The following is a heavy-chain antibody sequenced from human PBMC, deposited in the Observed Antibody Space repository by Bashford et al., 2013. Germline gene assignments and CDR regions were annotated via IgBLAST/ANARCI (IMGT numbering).Heavy chain of an antibody. D-gene: IGHD3-3*01. CDR2: INAGNGNT. V-gene: IGHV1-3*01. J-gene: IGHJ6*02. CDR1: GYTFTSYA. Sequence: VASVKVSCKASGYTFTSYAMHWVRQAPGQRLEWMGWINAGNGNTKYSQKFQGRVTITRDTSASTAYMELSSLRSEDTAVYYCARAGRSDFWSGSGERYGMDVWGQGTTVTVSS. CDR3: ARAGRSDFWSGSGERYGMDV.